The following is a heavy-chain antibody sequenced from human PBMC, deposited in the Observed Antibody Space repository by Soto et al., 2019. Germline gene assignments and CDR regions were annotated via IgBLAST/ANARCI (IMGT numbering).Heavy chain of an antibody. Sequence: QMQLVQSGPEVKKPGTSVKVSCKASGFTFTSSAVQWVRQARGQRLEWIGWIVVGSGNTNYAQKFQERVTITRDMSTSTAYMELSSLRSADTAVYYCAAESGYDLYYYYGMEVWGQGTTVTVSS. CDR2: IVVGSGNT. CDR1: GFTFTSSA. D-gene: IGHD5-12*01. J-gene: IGHJ6*02. CDR3: AAESGYDLYYYYGMEV. V-gene: IGHV1-58*01.